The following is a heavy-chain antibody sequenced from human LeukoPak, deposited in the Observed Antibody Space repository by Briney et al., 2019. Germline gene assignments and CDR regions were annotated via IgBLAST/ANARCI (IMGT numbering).Heavy chain of an antibody. J-gene: IGHJ4*02. V-gene: IGHV4-59*01. Sequence: SETLSLTCTVSGGSINSYYWTWLRQPPGEGLEWIGYIYYTGSTNYNPSLKSRVTLSVDTSNNEVSLKLRSVTAADTAVYYCARIGVEVELATFDYWGRGTLVAVSS. CDR2: IYYTGST. CDR1: GGSINSYY. CDR3: ARIGVEVELATFDY. D-gene: IGHD5-24*01.